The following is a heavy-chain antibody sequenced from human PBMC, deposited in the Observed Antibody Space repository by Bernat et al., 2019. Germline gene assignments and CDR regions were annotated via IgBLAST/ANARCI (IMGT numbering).Heavy chain of an antibody. D-gene: IGHD1-26*01. CDR1: GFTFSNAW. Sequence: EVQLVESGGGLVKPGGSLRLSCAASGFTFSNAWMNWVRQAPGKGLEWVGRIKSKTDGGTTDYAAPVKGRFTISRDDSKNTLYLQMNSLKTEDTAVYYCTTDSGSSDSYYYYGMDFWGQGTTVPVSS. CDR3: TTDSGSSDSYYYYGMDF. CDR2: IKSKTDGGTT. J-gene: IGHJ6*02. V-gene: IGHV3-15*07.